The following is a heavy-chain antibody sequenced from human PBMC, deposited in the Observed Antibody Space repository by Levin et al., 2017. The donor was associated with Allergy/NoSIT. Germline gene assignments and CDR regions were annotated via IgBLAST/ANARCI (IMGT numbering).Heavy chain of an antibody. CDR2: ISADGRVT. V-gene: IGHV3-74*01. J-gene: IGHJ4*02. CDR3: ARVTRAAAGIDS. D-gene: IGHD6-13*01. Sequence: PSGGSLRLSCAASGFTFNSDWMHWVRQAPGKGLVWVSRISADGRVTTYADYVKGRFTISRDNAKNTLYLQMNSLRAEDTAVYYCARVTRAAAGIDSWGQGTLVTVSS. CDR1: GFTFNSDW.